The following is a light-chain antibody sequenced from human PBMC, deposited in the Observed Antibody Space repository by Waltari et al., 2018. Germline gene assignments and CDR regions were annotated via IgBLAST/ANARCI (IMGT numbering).Light chain of an antibody. CDR3: CSDTSIGPVL. V-gene: IGLV2-23*02. CDR2: EVT. Sequence: QSALTPPAPVSWSPGPSIAISCLGTCSDFGAHNFLSCYQQHPGGAPNLMIHEVTKRPSAVSPRFSGSKSGNTASLTISGLQAEDEADYYCCSDTSIGPVLIGGGTKVTVL. J-gene: IGLJ2*01. CDR1: CSDFGAHNF.